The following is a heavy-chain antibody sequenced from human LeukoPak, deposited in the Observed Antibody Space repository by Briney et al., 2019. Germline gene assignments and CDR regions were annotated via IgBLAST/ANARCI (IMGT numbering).Heavy chain of an antibody. CDR1: VGSINSGNYY. D-gene: IGHD2-21*02. CDR2: IYYSGYI. J-gene: IGHJ2*01. Sequence: SQTLSLTCTVSVGSINSGNYYWNWIRQLPGKGLEWFGYIYYSGYIYYNPSLKSRVAISIDTSKNQFSLKLSSVTAADTAIYYCARDRSSVTGYFDLWGRGTLVTVSS. V-gene: IGHV4-31*03. CDR3: ARDRSSVTGYFDL.